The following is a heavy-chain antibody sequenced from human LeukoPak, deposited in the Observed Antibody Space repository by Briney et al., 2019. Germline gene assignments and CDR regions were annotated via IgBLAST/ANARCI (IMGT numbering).Heavy chain of an antibody. CDR1: GLTFSSYG. D-gene: IGHD5-12*01. CDR2: IKQDGSVK. J-gene: IGHJ5*01. V-gene: IGHV3-7*01. CDR3: AREGLIGYRFQWIDS. Sequence: PGGCLRLSCAASGLTFSSYGISWVRHPPGKGPEWVANIKQDGSVKYHVDSVKGRFTISRDNAKNSLYLQMNSLRAEDTAVYYCAREGLIGYRFQWIDSWRQGSLVAVSS.